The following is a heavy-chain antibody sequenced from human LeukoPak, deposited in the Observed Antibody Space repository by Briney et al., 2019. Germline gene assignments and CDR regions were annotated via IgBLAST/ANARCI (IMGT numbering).Heavy chain of an antibody. V-gene: IGHV4-59*01. D-gene: IGHD2-2*01. CDR3: ATGGLRYCSSTSCLGY. J-gene: IGHJ4*02. Sequence: SETLSLTCTVSGGSINNYYWSWLRQPPGKGLEWIGYIYYSGSTSYNPSLRSRVTMSVDTSKKFFSLHMTSVTAADTAVYYCATGGLRYCSSTSCLGYWGQGTLVTVAS. CDR2: IYYSGST. CDR1: GGSINNYY.